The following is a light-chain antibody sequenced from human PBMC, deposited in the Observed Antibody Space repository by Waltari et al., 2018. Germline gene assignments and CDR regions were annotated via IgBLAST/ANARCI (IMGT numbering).Light chain of an antibody. J-gene: IGKJ2*01. CDR2: WAS. Sequence: DIVMTQSPDSLAVSLGERATITCKSSQSVLYTSNNNNYLAWYQQKPGQPPKLLIYWASTREAGVPNRCGGSGSETDFTLTVSSLQAEDVAVYYCQQYYSTPTFGQGTKLEIK. CDR3: QQYYSTPT. V-gene: IGKV4-1*01. CDR1: QSVLYTSNNNNY.